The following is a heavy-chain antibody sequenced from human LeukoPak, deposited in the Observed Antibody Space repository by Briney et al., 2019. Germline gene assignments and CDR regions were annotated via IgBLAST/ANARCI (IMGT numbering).Heavy chain of an antibody. Sequence: GGSLRLSCAASGFSFSAYGMYWVRQAPGKGLEWVAFIRSDGTIKYYKDSEKGRFTICRDNFKNIVYLEMNSLRAEDTATYYCAKVTWESRPPDCNSWGPGTLVTVSS. J-gene: IGHJ4*02. D-gene: IGHD6-6*01. CDR1: GFSFSAYG. CDR2: IRSDGTIK. V-gene: IGHV3-30*02. CDR3: AKVTWESRPPDCNS.